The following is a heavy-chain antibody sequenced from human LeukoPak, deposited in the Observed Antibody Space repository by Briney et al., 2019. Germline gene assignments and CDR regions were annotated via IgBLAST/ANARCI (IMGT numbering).Heavy chain of an antibody. J-gene: IGHJ4*02. CDR3: AKDLLRYFDWLGGG. D-gene: IGHD3-9*01. Sequence: GGTLRLSCAASGFTFSSYAMSWVRQAPGKGLEWVSAISGSGGSTYYADSVKGRFTISRDNSKNTLYLQMNSLRAEDTAVYYCAKDLLRYFDWLGGGWGQGTLVTVSS. CDR2: ISGSGGST. V-gene: IGHV3-23*01. CDR1: GFTFSSYA.